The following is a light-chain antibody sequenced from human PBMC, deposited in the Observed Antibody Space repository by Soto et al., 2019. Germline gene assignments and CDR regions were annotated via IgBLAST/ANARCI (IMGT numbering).Light chain of an antibody. CDR1: QSVSSSY. Sequence: EIVLTQSPDTLSLSPGERATLSCRASQSVSSSYLAWYQQKPGQAPRLLMSAASSRATGIPDRFSGSGSGTDFTLTISSLQPDDFATYYCQQCNSYPWTFGQGTKVDI. J-gene: IGKJ1*01. V-gene: IGKV3-20*01. CDR2: AAS. CDR3: QQCNSYPWT.